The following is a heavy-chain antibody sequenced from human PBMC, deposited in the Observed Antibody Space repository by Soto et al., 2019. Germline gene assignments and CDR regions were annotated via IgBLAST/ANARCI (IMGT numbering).Heavy chain of an antibody. CDR1: GYTFSAYT. D-gene: IGHD3-3*02. J-gene: IGHJ3*02. V-gene: IGHV1-3*01. CDR2: INAGSGNT. CDR3: ARDTETLGPRANDALDI. Sequence: ASVKVSCKATGYTFSAYTMNWVRQAPGQSLEWMGWINAGSGNTKYSQNFQGRVSITRDTSASTVYMELTGLTSEDTAVYYCARDTETLGPRANDALDIWGQGTMVT.